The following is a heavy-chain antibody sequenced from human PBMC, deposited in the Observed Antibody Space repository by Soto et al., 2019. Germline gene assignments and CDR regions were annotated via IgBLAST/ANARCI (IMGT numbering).Heavy chain of an antibody. CDR1: GYTFTSYG. CDR2: ISAYNGNT. Sequence: QVQLVQSGAEVKKPGASVKVSCKASGYTFTSYGISRVRQAPGQGLEWMGWISAYNGNTNYAQKLQGRVTMTTDTSTSTAYMELRSLRSDDTAVYYCARAEGGVVPAAHGGFDPWGQGTLVTVSS. D-gene: IGHD2-2*01. V-gene: IGHV1-18*01. CDR3: ARAEGGVVPAAHGGFDP. J-gene: IGHJ5*02.